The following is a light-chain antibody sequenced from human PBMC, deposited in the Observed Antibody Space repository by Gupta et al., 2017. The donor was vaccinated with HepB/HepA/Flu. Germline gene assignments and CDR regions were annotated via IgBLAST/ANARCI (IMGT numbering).Light chain of an antibody. CDR3: QQYGSSPRT. J-gene: IGKJ1*01. Sequence: IVFTQSAGTLSLSPGERATLSCRASQNVNSNFLAWYQQKPGQAPRLLIYGVSSRATGIPDRFSGSGSGTDFTLTISGLEPEDFAVYYCQQYGSSPRTFGQGTKVEIK. CDR1: QNVNSNF. CDR2: GVS. V-gene: IGKV3-20*01.